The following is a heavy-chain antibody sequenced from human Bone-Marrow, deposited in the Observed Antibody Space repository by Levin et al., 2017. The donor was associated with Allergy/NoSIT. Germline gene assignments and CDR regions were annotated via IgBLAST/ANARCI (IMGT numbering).Heavy chain of an antibody. J-gene: IGHJ4*02. D-gene: IGHD2-8*02. CDR1: GFSLNTRGVG. Sequence: SGPTLVKPTQTLTLTCSFSGFSLNTRGVGVGWVRQPPGKALEWLGLMSWDGIERYNPSLRSRLTITKDTSKNQVVLTMTNMDPVDTATYFCAHKPRLVVAAIDYFTFWGQGTLVTVSS. CDR3: AHKPRLVVAAIDYFTF. V-gene: IGHV2-5*02. CDR2: MSWDGIE.